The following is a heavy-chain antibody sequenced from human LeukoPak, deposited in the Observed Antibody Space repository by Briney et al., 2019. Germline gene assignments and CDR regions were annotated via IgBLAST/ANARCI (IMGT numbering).Heavy chain of an antibody. V-gene: IGHV3-30*03. CDR1: GFTFSSYA. Sequence: GGSLRLSCAASGFTFSSYAMSWVRQAPGKGLEWVAGIQSNGRNKYYVDSVKGRFAISRDNSKSTLYLQVNSLRVEDTALYYCARESEGETGTSCPDYWGQGTLVTVSS. D-gene: IGHD2-2*01. CDR2: IQSNGRNK. CDR3: ARESEGETGTSCPDY. J-gene: IGHJ4*02.